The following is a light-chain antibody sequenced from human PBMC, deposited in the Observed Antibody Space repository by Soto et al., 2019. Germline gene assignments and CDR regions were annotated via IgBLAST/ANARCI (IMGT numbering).Light chain of an antibody. J-gene: IGKJ5*01. CDR2: GAS. Sequence: EIVLTQSPGTLSLSPGERATLSCRASQSVSNNYLAWYQQKPGQAPRLLIYGASNRATGIPDRFSGSGSGTDFTLTISSLEPEDFAVYYCQQRYNWPRTFGQGTRLEIK. CDR1: QSVSNNY. V-gene: IGKV3D-20*02. CDR3: QQRYNWPRT.